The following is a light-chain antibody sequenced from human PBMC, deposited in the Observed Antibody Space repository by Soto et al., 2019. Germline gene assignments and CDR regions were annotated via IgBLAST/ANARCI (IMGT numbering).Light chain of an antibody. Sequence: EIVMTQSPATLSVSPGERATLSCRASQSISSNLAWYQQKPGQAPRLLIYGASTRATGIPARFSGSGSGTEFTRTISSLQSEDFAVYYCQQYNIWPRTFGQGTKVEIK. CDR3: QQYNIWPRT. J-gene: IGKJ1*01. CDR2: GAS. V-gene: IGKV3-15*01. CDR1: QSISSN.